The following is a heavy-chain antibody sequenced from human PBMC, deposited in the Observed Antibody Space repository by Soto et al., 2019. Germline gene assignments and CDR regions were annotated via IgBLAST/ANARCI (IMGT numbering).Heavy chain of an antibody. CDR1: GFTFSSYG. V-gene: IGHV3-33*08. Sequence: QVQLVESGGGVVQPGRSLRLSCAASGFTFSSYGMHWVRQAPGKGLGWVAVIWYDGSNKYYADSVKGRFTISRDNSKNTLYLQMNSLRAEDTAVYYCARGGDIVVVPAAISSPPSYYYYGMDVWGQGTTVTVSS. CDR3: ARGGDIVVVPAAISSPPSYYYYGMDV. D-gene: IGHD2-2*02. CDR2: IWYDGSNK. J-gene: IGHJ6*02.